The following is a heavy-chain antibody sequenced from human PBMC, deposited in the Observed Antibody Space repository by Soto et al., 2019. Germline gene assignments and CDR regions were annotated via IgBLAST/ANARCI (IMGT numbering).Heavy chain of an antibody. D-gene: IGHD1-26*01. CDR1: GFTFNTHW. CDR3: ARGGAMGVDY. J-gene: IGHJ4*02. Sequence: EVQLVESGGGVVQPGGSLRLSCTASGFTFNTHWMHWVRQAPGQGLVWVSRLYFDGITTNYADSVKGRLTVSRDNAKNTVYLHVNTLRDEDTAVYYCARGGAMGVDYWGQGTLVTVSS. V-gene: IGHV3-74*01. CDR2: LYFDGITT.